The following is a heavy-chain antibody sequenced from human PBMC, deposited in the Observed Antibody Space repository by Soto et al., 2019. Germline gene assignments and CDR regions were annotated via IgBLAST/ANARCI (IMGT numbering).Heavy chain of an antibody. CDR1: GGSISSGGTGSY. Sequence: QVQLQESGPGLVKPSQTLSLTCTVSGGSISSGGTGSYWTWIRQLPGKGLEWIGYIYYTGNTYYNPSLKSRPTISLDTSENQFSLKLTSVTAADTAVYFCASGHDAYKVRSWGQGTLVTVSS. CDR3: ASGHDAYKVRS. V-gene: IGHV4-31*03. CDR2: IYYTGNT. J-gene: IGHJ5*02. D-gene: IGHD1-1*01.